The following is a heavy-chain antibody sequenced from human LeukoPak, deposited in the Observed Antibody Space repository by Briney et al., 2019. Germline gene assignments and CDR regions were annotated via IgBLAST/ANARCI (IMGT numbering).Heavy chain of an antibody. D-gene: IGHD6-19*01. J-gene: IGHJ4*02. V-gene: IGHV3-23*01. CDR2: ITGTGDTT. CDR1: RFTFISYV. Sequence: GGSLRLSCAASRFTFISYVMTWVRQAPGKGLEWVSAITGTGDTTYYTPSVRGRFTISRDNSKSTLYLQMNSLRADDTAVYYCAKEGYASGWLDSWGQGTLVTVSS. CDR3: AKEGYASGWLDS.